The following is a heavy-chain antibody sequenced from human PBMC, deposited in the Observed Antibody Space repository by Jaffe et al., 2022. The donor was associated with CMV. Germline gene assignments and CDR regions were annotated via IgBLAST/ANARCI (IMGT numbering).Heavy chain of an antibody. CDR1: GFTFGDYA. Sequence: EVQLVESGGGLVQPGRSLRLSCTASGFTFGDYAMSWVRQAPGKGLEWVGFIRSKAYGGTTEYAASVKGRFTISRDDSKSIAYLQMNSLKTEDTAVYYCTREAEALYDFWSGYSYYYMDVWGKGTTVTVSS. V-gene: IGHV3-49*04. D-gene: IGHD3-3*01. CDR2: IRSKAYGGTT. CDR3: TREAEALYDFWSGYSYYYMDV. J-gene: IGHJ6*03.